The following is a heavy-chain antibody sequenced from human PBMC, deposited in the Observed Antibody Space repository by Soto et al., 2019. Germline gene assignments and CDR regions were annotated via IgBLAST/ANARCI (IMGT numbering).Heavy chain of an antibody. D-gene: IGHD3-3*01. CDR2: ISAYNGNT. CDR1: GYTFTSYG. CDR3: ARDTPNRITYYDFWSGPDNDAFDI. Sequence: GASVKVSCKASGYTFTSYGISWVRQAPGQGLEWMGWISAYNGNTNYAQKLQGRVTMTTDTSTSTAYMEMRSLRSDDTAVYYFARDTPNRITYYDFWSGPDNDAFDIWGQGTMVTVSS. V-gene: IGHV1-18*01. J-gene: IGHJ3*02.